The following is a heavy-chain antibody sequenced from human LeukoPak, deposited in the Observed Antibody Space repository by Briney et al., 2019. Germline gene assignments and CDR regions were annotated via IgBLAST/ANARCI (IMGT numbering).Heavy chain of an antibody. CDR3: ARDVAGGSLFDY. CDR1: GGSISSGGYY. D-gene: IGHD2-8*02. Sequence: PSQTLSLTCSVSGGSISSGGYYWSWIRQPPGKGLEWIGYIYHSGSTYYNPSLKSRVTISVDRSKNQFSLQLNSVTPEDTAVYYCARDVAGGSLFDYWGQGTLVTVSS. V-gene: IGHV4-30-2*01. CDR2: IYHSGST. J-gene: IGHJ4*02.